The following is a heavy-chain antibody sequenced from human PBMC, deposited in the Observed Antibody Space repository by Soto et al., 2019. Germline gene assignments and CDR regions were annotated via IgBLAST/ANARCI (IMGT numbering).Heavy chain of an antibody. CDR2: IYYSGST. CDR1: GGSISTSIYY. Sequence: SETLSLTCTVSGGSISTSIYYWGWIRQPPGKGLEWIGSIYYSGSTFYNPSLESRVTISVDTSKTQFSLKLSSVTAADTAVYHCARSKYGGNWFDPWGQGTLVTVSS. CDR3: ARSKYGGNWFDP. J-gene: IGHJ5*02. D-gene: IGHD2-2*01. V-gene: IGHV4-39*01.